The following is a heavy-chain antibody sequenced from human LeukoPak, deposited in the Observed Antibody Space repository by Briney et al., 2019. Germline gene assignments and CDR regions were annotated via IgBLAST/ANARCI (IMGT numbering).Heavy chain of an antibody. CDR1: GFTFSNYW. CDR2: INKDGSET. D-gene: IGHD2-15*01. Sequence: GGSLRLSCVASGFTFSNYWMAWIRHAPGRGLEWVANINKDGSETYYLDSGRGRFTISRDNAKNSLYLQMNTLGAEDTAVYYCVRELVVGPAEYFQNWGQGTLVTVSS. V-gene: IGHV3-7*01. CDR3: VRELVVGPAEYFQN. J-gene: IGHJ1*01.